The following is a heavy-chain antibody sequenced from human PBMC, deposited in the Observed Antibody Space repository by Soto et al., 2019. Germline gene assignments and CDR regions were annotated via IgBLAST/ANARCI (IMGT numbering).Heavy chain of an antibody. CDR1: GYTFTSYA. CDR2: INAGNGNT. Sequence: ASVKVSCKASGYTFTSYAMHWVRQAPGQRLEWMGWINAGNGNTKYSQKFQGRVTITRDTSASTAYMELSSLRSEDTAVYYCARDRTYYDSSLHGFDIWGQGTMVTVSS. CDR3: ARDRTYYDSSLHGFDI. D-gene: IGHD3-22*01. V-gene: IGHV1-3*01. J-gene: IGHJ3*02.